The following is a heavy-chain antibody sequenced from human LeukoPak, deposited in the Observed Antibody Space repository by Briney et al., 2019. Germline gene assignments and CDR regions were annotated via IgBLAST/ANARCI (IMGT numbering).Heavy chain of an antibody. V-gene: IGHV3-21*01. D-gene: IGHD3-16*02. J-gene: IGHJ4*02. CDR1: GFTFSSYS. CDR3: AILIADYDYVWGSYHPDY. CDR2: ISSSSSYI. Sequence: GGSLRLSCAASGFTFSSYSMNWVRQAPGKGLEWVSSISSSSSYIYYADSVKGRFTISRDNAKNSLYLQMNSLRAEDTAVYYCAILIADYDYVWGSYHPDYWGQGTLVTVSS.